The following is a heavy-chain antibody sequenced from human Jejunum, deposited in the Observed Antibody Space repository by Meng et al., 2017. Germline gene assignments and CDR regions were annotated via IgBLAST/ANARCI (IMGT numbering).Heavy chain of an antibody. CDR3: ARGNEYSNYGADF. CDR1: GGSISDYY. D-gene: IGHD4-11*01. CDR2: INECGIT. J-gene: IGHJ4*02. V-gene: IGHV4-34*01. Sequence: QVKLQQWGAGLLKPSETLSLTCAVYGGSISDYYWNWIRQPPGQGMEWIGEINECGITNYNPSLKSRVTISVDTSKSQFYLRVSSVTAADTAVYYCARGNEYSNYGADFWGQGTLVTVSS.